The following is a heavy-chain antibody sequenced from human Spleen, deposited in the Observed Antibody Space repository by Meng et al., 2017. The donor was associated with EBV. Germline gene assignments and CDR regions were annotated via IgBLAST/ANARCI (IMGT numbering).Heavy chain of an antibody. D-gene: IGHD1-1*01. Sequence: QLRRRGPGVLNPPTTLSLTRTVSGGSISRTSYYWGWIRQPPGKGLEWIGSIYYSGSTFYNPSLKSRVNISVDTSKNQFFLKLSSVTAADTAVYYCARHDSVPFDSWGQGTLVTVSS. V-gene: IGHV4-39*01. CDR2: IYYSGST. CDR3: ARHDSVPFDS. J-gene: IGHJ4*02. CDR1: GGSISRTSYY.